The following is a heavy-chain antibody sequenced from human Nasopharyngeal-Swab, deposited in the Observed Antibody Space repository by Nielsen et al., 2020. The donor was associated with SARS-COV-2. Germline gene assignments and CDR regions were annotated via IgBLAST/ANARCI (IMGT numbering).Heavy chain of an antibody. CDR2: MWYAGSSE. CDR3: ARESGVSSTSPFDC. V-gene: IGHV3-33*01. Sequence: GGSLRLSCTASGFTFSNYDIHWLRQTPGKGLEWVAVMWYAGSSERYADSVKGRFTIPRDISKNTLYLQMNSLRAEDTAVYYCARESGVSSTSPFDCWGRGTLVTVSS. J-gene: IGHJ4*02. D-gene: IGHD2-2*01. CDR1: GFTFSNYD.